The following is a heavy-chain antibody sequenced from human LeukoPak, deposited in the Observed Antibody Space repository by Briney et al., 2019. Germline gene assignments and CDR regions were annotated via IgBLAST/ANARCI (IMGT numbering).Heavy chain of an antibody. CDR1: GFTVSHNY. V-gene: IGHV3-53*04. CDR3: ARSSSAWYYYFDS. D-gene: IGHD6-19*01. CDR2: IYSGGRM. J-gene: IGHJ4*02. Sequence: GGSLRLSCAASGFTVSHNYMSWVRQAPGKRLEWVSIIYSGGRMSYADSVKGRFTISRHISKNTLFLQMNSLRPEDTAVYYCARSSSAWYYYFDSWGQGTLVTVSS.